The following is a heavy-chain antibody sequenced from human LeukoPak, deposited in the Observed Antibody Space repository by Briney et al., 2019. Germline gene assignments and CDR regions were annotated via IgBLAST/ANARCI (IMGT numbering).Heavy chain of an antibody. CDR1: GYTFSSNW. J-gene: IGHJ3*02. CDR2: IYPGDSDT. V-gene: IGHV5-51*01. CDR3: ARHRVGIYSRNHAFDI. Sequence: GESLKISCKGSGYTFSSNWIGWVRQMPGKGLEWMRIIYPGDSDTRYSPSFQGQVTISADKSSSTAYLQWSSLKASDTAMYYCARHRVGIYSRNHAFDIWGQGTMVTVSS. D-gene: IGHD1-26*01.